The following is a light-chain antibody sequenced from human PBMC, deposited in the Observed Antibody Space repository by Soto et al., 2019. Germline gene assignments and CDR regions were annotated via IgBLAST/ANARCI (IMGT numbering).Light chain of an antibody. V-gene: IGKV3-20*01. CDR3: QQYGKT. Sequence: EIVLPQLPGTLSLSPGEITPPSCRASQSVSSSYLAWYQQRPGQAPRLLIYDACSRATGVPDRFSGSGSGTEFNLSIGRLEHVGFAVYFCQQYGKTFGQGTKVDIK. CDR1: QSVSSSY. J-gene: IGKJ1*01. CDR2: DAC.